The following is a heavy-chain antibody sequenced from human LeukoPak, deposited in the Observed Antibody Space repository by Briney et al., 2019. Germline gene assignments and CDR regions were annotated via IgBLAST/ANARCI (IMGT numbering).Heavy chain of an antibody. CDR2: IYYSGNT. CDR1: GGSISSYY. D-gene: IGHD6-19*01. Sequence: PSETLSLTCTVSGGSISSYYWSWIRQPPGRGLEWIGYIYYSGNTNYNPSLKSRVTISVDTSKNQFSLKLSSVTAADTAVYYCARDKQWRGGYFDYWGQGTLVTVSS. J-gene: IGHJ4*02. V-gene: IGHV4-59*01. CDR3: ARDKQWRGGYFDY.